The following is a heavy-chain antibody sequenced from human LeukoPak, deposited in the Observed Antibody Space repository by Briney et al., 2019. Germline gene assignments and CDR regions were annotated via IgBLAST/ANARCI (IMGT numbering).Heavy chain of an antibody. J-gene: IGHJ6*03. CDR3: TTPYWAGTTTRGYSYYVDV. CDR1: GGSISSGDYY. D-gene: IGHD1-1*01. Sequence: SETLSLTCTVSGGSISSGDYYWSWIRQPPGKGLEWIGYIYYSGSTYYNPSLKSRVTISVDTSKNQFSLKLSSVTAADTAVSYCTTPYWAGTTTRGYSYYVDVWGKGTTVTVSS. V-gene: IGHV4-30-4*08. CDR2: IYYSGST.